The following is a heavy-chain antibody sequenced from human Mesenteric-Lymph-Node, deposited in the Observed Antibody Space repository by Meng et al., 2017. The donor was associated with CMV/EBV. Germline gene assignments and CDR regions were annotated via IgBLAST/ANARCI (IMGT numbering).Heavy chain of an antibody. CDR1: GGSICSISYY. V-gene: IGHV4-39*01. J-gene: IGHJ4*02. CDR2: VYYSGGTY. CDR3: ARHSALLVTNFDY. Sequence: HLQLQESAPGLVRPSETLCRSCPACGGSICSISYYWGWLRQPPGKGLEWIGYVYYSGGTYYYNPSLKTRVTISVDTSKNQFTLKLSSVAAADTAVYYCARHSALLVTNFDYWGQGTLVTVSS. D-gene: IGHD5-18*01.